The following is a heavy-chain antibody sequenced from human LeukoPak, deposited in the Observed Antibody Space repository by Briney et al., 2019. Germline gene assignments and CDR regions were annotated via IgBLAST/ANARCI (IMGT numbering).Heavy chain of an antibody. V-gene: IGHV4-59*01. D-gene: IGHD3-3*01. J-gene: IGHJ4*02. CDR1: GGSISSYY. CDR3: ARAPDFWSSFDY. Sequence: PSETLSLTCTVPGGSISSYYWSWIRQPPGKGLEWIGYIYYSGSTNYNPSLKSRVTISVDTSKNQFSLKLSSVTAADTAVYYCARAPDFWSSFDYWGQGTLVTVSS. CDR2: IYYSGST.